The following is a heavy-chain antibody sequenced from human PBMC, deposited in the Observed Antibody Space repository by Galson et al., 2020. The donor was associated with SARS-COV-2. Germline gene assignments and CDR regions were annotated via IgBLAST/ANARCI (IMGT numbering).Heavy chain of an antibody. J-gene: IGHJ6*02. D-gene: IGHD3-10*02. Sequence: GGSLRLSCAASGFTFSNYCMHWVRQAPGKGLEWVAFISYKGSNKYYADSVRGRFIISRDNSKNSLYLQMDSLRAEDTAVYYCAGRPNLFEIWHYGMDVWGQGTTVTVSS. CDR3: AGRPNLFEIWHYGMDV. CDR2: ISYKGSNK. V-gene: IGHV3-30*03. CDR1: GFTFSNYC.